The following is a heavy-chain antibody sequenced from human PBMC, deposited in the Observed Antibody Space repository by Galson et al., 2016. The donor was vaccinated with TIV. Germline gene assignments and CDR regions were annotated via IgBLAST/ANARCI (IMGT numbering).Heavy chain of an antibody. J-gene: IGHJ4*02. CDR3: ARWGLYDSSGYHPYLDS. CDR1: DYSISNGYY. CDR2: ISRSGTT. Sequence: SETLSLTCSVSDYSISNGYYWGWIRQPPGKGLEWIGSISRSGTTYYNPSLKSRGTISVDTSKNQFSLKLSSVTAADTAVYYCARWGLYDSSGYHPYLDSWGQGTLVTVSS. D-gene: IGHD3-22*01. V-gene: IGHV4-38-2*02.